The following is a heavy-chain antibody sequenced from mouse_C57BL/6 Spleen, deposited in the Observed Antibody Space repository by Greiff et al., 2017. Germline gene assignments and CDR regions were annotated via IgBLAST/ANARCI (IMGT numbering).Heavy chain of an antibody. Sequence: VQLQQSGAELVRPGTSVKVSCKASGYAFTNYLIEWVKQRPGQGLEWIGVINPGSGGTNYTEKFQGKATLTADKATRTAYMQLRRLTSEDSAVYFCARETGTYYFDYWGQGTTLTVSS. V-gene: IGHV1-54*01. CDR2: INPGSGGT. D-gene: IGHD4-1*01. J-gene: IGHJ2*01. CDR3: ARETGTYYFDY. CDR1: GYAFTNYL.